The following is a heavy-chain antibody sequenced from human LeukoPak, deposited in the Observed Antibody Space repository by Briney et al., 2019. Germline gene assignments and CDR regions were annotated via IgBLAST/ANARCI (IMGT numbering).Heavy chain of an antibody. CDR2: FDPEDGET. Sequence: ASVKVSCKVSGYTLTELSMHWVRQAPGKELEWMGGFDPEDGETIYAQKFQGRVTMTEDTSTDTAYMELSSLRSEDTAVYYCATWGAPAGFGELPLDYWGQGTLVTVSS. J-gene: IGHJ4*02. CDR3: ATWGAPAGFGELPLDY. CDR1: GYTLTELS. D-gene: IGHD3-10*01. V-gene: IGHV1-24*01.